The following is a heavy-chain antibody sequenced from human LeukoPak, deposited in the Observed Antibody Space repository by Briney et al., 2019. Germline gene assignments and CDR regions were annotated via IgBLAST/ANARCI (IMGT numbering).Heavy chain of an antibody. CDR2: IRSKAYGGTT. CDR3: TRGTFEGGYYGLNY. D-gene: IGHD4-17*01. V-gene: IGHV3-49*03. Sequence: GGSLRLSCTASGFTFGDYAMSWFRQAPGKGLEWVGFIRSKAYGGTTEYAASVKGRFTISRDDSKSIAYLQMNSLKTEDTAVYYCTRGTFEGGYYGLNYWGQGTLVTVSS. J-gene: IGHJ4*02. CDR1: GFTFGDYA.